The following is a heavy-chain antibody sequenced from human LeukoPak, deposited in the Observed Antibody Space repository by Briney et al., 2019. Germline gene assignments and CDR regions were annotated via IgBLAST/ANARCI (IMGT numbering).Heavy chain of an antibody. V-gene: IGHV3-48*04. CDR1: GFTFSSYS. CDR3: ARDYGGSSPFDY. CDR2: ISSSGSDI. D-gene: IGHD4-23*01. J-gene: IGHJ4*02. Sequence: QPGGFLRLSCAASGFTFSSYSMNWVRQAPGKGLEWVSYISSSGSDIYYADSVKGRFTISRDNAKNSLYLHMNSLRAEDTAVYYCARDYGGSSPFDYWGQGTLVTVSS.